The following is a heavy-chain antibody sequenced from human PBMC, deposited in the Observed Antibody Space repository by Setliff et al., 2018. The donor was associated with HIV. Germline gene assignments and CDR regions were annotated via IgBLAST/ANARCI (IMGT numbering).Heavy chain of an antibody. CDR2: IYYSGST. V-gene: IGHV4-59*12. CDR3: ARASRWGSIPFDY. D-gene: IGHD2-21*01. J-gene: IGHJ4*02. Sequence: SETLSLTCTVSGGSIVRYYWTWIRQPPGKGLEWIGYIYYSGSTNYNPSLKSRVIISVDTSKMQFSLKLNSVTAADTAVYFCARASRWGSIPFDYWGQGTLVTVSS. CDR1: GGSIVRYY.